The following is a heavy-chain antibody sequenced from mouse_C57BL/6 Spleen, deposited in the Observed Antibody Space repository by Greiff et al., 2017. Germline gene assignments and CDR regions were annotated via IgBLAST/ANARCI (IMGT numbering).Heavy chain of an antibody. CDR1: GYTFTSYG. CDR2: IDPSDSET. D-gene: IGHD1-1*01. Sequence: QVQLQQPGAELVRPGSSVKLSCKASGYTFTSYGMHWVKQRPIQGLEWIGNIDPSDSETNYNQKFKEKATLTVDKSSSTAYMQLSSLTSEDSAVYYCSRRNSYGSRREFDVWVTGTTVTVSS. V-gene: IGHV1-52*01. J-gene: IGHJ1*03. CDR3: SRRNSYGSRREFDV.